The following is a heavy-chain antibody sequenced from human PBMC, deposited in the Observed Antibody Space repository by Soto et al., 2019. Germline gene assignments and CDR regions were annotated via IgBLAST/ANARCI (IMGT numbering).Heavy chain of an antibody. Sequence: GGSLRLSCAASGFTFDDYGMSWVRQAPGKGLEWVSGINWNGGSTGYADSVKGRFTISRDNAKNSLYLQMNSLRAEDTALYHCARGTDFWSGRAHYYMDVWGKGTTVTVSS. V-gene: IGHV3-20*01. CDR3: ARGTDFWSGRAHYYMDV. J-gene: IGHJ6*03. CDR2: INWNGGST. CDR1: GFTFDDYG. D-gene: IGHD3-3*01.